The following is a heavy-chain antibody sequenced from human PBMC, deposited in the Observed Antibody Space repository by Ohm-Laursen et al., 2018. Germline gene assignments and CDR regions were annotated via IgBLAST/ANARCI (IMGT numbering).Heavy chain of an antibody. D-gene: IGHD2-2*02. CDR1: GFTFDDYA. V-gene: IGHV3-43D*04. J-gene: IGHJ3*02. Sequence: SLRPSCTASGFTFDDYAMHWVRQAPGKGLEWVSLISWDGGSTYHADSVKGRFTISRDNSKNSLYLQMNSLRAEDTALYYCAKDMWRDCSSTSCYTGAFDIWGQGTMVTVSS. CDR2: ISWDGGST. CDR3: AKDMWRDCSSTSCYTGAFDI.